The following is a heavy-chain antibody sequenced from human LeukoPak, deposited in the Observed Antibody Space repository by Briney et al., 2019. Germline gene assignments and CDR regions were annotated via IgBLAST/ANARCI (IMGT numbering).Heavy chain of an antibody. J-gene: IGHJ6*03. CDR3: ARDPPKPGEDYYYYYYMDV. CDR2: ISSSGSTI. Sequence: PGGSLRLSCAASGFTFGDYYMSWIRQAPGKGLEWVSYISSSGSTIYYADSVKGRFTISRDNAKNSLYLQMNSLRAEDTAVYYCARDPPKPGEDYYYYYYMDVWGKGTTVTVSS. CDR1: GFTFGDYY. D-gene: IGHD7-27*01. V-gene: IGHV3-11*01.